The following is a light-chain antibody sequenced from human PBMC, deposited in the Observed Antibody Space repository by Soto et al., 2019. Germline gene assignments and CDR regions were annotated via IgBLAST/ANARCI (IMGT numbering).Light chain of an antibody. V-gene: IGKV1-33*01. CDR3: QHYDNLPRYT. J-gene: IGKJ2*01. Sequence: DIQMTQTPSSLSTSVGERVTITCQASQDISNSLNWYQQKPGKAPNLLIYEASKLQTGVPSRFSGGGSGTHFTFTISNLQPEDIATYYCQHYDNLPRYTFGLGSMV. CDR2: EAS. CDR1: QDISNS.